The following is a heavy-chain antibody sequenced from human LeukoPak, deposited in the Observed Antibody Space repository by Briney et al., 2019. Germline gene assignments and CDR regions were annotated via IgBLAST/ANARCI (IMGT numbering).Heavy chain of an antibody. V-gene: IGHV3-21*01. Sequence: PGGSLRLSCAASGFTFSSYSMNWVRQAPGKGLEWVSSISSSSNYIYYADSVKGRFTISRDNAKNSLYLQMNSQRVEDTAVYYCARHLGGSGSHDAFDIWGQGTMVTVSS. J-gene: IGHJ3*02. CDR1: GFTFSSYS. CDR2: ISSSSNYI. CDR3: ARHLGGSGSHDAFDI. D-gene: IGHD3-10*01.